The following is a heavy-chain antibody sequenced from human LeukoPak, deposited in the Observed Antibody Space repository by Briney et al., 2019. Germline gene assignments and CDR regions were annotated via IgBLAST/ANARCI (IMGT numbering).Heavy chain of an antibody. J-gene: IGHJ4*02. V-gene: IGHV3-73*01. CDR2: IRSKANSYAT. D-gene: IGHD6-19*01. CDR1: GFTFSGSA. Sequence: GGSLKLSCAVSGFTFSGSAMHWVRQASGKGLEWVGRIRSKANSYATAYAASVKGRFTISRDDSKNTAYLQMNSLKTEDTAVYYCTRHLQYSSGWSDYWGQGTLVTVSS. CDR3: TRHLQYSSGWSDY.